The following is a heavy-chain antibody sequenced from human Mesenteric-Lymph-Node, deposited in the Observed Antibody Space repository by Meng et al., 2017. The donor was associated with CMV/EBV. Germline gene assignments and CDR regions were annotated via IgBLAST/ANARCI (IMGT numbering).Heavy chain of an antibody. J-gene: IGHJ4*02. D-gene: IGHD2-15*01. Sequence: QVQLQQWGAGLLKPSETPSLPCAVYGGSFSGYYWSWIRQPPGKGLEWIGEINHSGVPNYNPSLKSRVTISLDRSKNQFSLKLSSVTAEDTAVYYCARGSDIPVNNYWGQGTLVTVSS. CDR3: ARGSDIPVNNY. V-gene: IGHV4-34*01. CDR1: GGSFSGYY. CDR2: INHSGVP.